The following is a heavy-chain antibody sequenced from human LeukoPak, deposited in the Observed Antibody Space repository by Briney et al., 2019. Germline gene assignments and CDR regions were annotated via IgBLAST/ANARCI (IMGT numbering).Heavy chain of an antibody. Sequence: GGSLRLSCAASGSTFSSYEMSWVRQAPGKGLEWVSYISSSGSTISYADSVEGRCNISRENAKNSLYLQMNSLRAEDTAVYYCARTPRIAAAGNYYYYGMDVWGQGTTVTVPS. CDR2: ISSSGSTI. CDR3: ARTPRIAAAGNYYYYGMDV. D-gene: IGHD6-13*01. V-gene: IGHV3-48*03. CDR1: GSTFSSYE. J-gene: IGHJ6*02.